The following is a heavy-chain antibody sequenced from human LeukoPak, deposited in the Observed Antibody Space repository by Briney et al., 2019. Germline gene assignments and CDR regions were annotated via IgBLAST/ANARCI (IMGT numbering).Heavy chain of an antibody. J-gene: IGHJ3*02. CDR2: INPNSGGT. CDR1: GYTFTGYY. D-gene: IGHD6-13*01. V-gene: IGHV1-2*02. CDR3: ARPIAGSSSWYVEAFAI. Sequence: ASVKVSCKASGYTFTGYYVHWVRQGPGQGLEWMGWINPNSGGTNYAQKFQGRVTMTRDTSVSTAYMELSRLRSDDTAVYYCARPIAGSSSWYVEAFAIWGQGTMVTVSS.